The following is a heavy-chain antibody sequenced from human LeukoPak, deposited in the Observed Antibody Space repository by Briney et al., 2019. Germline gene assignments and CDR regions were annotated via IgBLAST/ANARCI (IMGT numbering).Heavy chain of an antibody. D-gene: IGHD1-26*01. J-gene: IGHJ6*03. CDR3: ARDPGRIVGATTSWDYYYMDV. CDR1: GYTFTGYY. CDR2: INPNSGGT. Sequence: GASVKVSCKASGYTFTGYYMHWVRQAPGQGLEWMGWINPNSGGTNYAQKFQGRVAMTGDTSISTAYMELSRLRSDDTAVYYCARDPGRIVGATTSWDYYYMDVWGKGTTVTVSS. V-gene: IGHV1-2*02.